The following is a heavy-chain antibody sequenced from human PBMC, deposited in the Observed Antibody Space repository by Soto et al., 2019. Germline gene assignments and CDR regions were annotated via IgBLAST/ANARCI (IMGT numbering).Heavy chain of an antibody. CDR1: GCTFGDYA. D-gene: IGHD3-22*01. Sequence: GGSLRLSYTASGCTFGDYAMIWFRQAPGKGQELVGFIRSKAYGGTTQYAASVKGRFTISRDDSKSIAYLQMNSLKTEDTAVYYCTTNYYDSSGYDNWFDPWGQGTLV. J-gene: IGHJ5*02. CDR2: IRSKAYGGTT. CDR3: TTNYYDSSGYDNWFDP. V-gene: IGHV3-49*03.